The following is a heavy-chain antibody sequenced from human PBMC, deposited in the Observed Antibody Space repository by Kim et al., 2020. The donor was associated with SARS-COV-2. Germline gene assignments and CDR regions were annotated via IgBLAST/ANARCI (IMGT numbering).Heavy chain of an antibody. CDR1: GFTFSSYW. V-gene: IGHV3-7*01. D-gene: IGHD6-19*01. Sequence: GGSLRLSCAASGFTFSSYWMSWVRQAPGKGLEWVANIKQDGSEKYYVDSVKGRFTISRDNAKNSLYLQMNSLRAEDTAVYYCARVGYSSGWYRARGGYYFDYWGQGTLVTVSS. CDR3: ARVGYSSGWYRARGGYYFDY. CDR2: IKQDGSEK. J-gene: IGHJ4*02.